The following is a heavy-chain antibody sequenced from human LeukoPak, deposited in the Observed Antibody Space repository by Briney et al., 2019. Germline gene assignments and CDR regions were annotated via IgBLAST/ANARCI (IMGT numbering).Heavy chain of an antibody. V-gene: IGHV3-33*01. CDR1: GFTFSSYG. Sequence: GGSLGLSCAASGFTFSSYGMHWVRQAPGKGLEWVAVIWYDGSNKYYADSVKGRFTISRDNSKNTLYLQMNSLRAEDTAVYYCARPYSSSSRYYYGMDVWGQGTTVTVSS. CDR2: IWYDGSNK. J-gene: IGHJ6*02. CDR3: ARPYSSSSRYYYGMDV. D-gene: IGHD6-6*01.